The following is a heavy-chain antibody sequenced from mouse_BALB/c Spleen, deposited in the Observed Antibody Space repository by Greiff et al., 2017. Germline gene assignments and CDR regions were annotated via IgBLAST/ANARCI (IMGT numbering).Heavy chain of an antibody. Sequence: VHLVESGPGLVAPSQSLSITCTVSGFSLTSYGVHWVRQPPGKGLEWLGVIWAGGSTNYNSALMSRLSISKDNSKSQVFLKMNSLQTDDTAMYYCARDSYYYGSSSAWFAYWGQGTLVTVSA. CDR3: ARDSYYYGSSSAWFAY. V-gene: IGHV2-9*02. CDR2: IWAGGST. CDR1: GFSLTSYG. D-gene: IGHD1-1*01. J-gene: IGHJ3*01.